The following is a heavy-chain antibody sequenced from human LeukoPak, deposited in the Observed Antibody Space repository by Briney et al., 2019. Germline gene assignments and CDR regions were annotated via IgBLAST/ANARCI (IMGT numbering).Heavy chain of an antibody. CDR3: AKTSGARGVHGFDY. Sequence: GGSLRLSCAASGFTFSTYSMNWVRQAPGKGLEWVSYISSSSRYTNHADSVKGRFTISRDNAKNSLYLQMNSLRDEDTAVYYCAKTSGARGVHGFDYWGQGSLVTVSS. D-gene: IGHD3-10*01. V-gene: IGHV3-21*05. CDR1: GFTFSTYS. J-gene: IGHJ4*02. CDR2: ISSSSRYT.